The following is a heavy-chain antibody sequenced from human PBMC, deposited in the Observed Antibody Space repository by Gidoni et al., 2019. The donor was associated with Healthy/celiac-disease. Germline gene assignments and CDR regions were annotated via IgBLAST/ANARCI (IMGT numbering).Heavy chain of an antibody. V-gene: IGHV3-49*05. CDR1: GFTFGDYA. CDR2: IRSKAYGGTT. CDR3: TRDPSRDVDWFDP. D-gene: IGHD2-21*01. J-gene: IGHJ5*02. Sequence: EVQLVESGGGLVKPGRSLRLSCTASGFTFGDYAMSWFRQAPGKGLEWVGFIRSKAYGGTTEYAASVKGRFTISRDDSKSIAYLQMNSLKTEDTAVYYCTRDPSRDVDWFDPWGQGTLVTVSS.